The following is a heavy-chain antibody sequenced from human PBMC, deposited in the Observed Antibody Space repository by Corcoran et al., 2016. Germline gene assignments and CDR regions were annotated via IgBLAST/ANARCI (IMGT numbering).Heavy chain of an antibody. Sequence: EVQLVQSGAEVKKPGESLKISCQGSGYSFTTYWIGWVRQMPEKGLEWMGRIYPGDSQNRQSPSFQGQVTISADQSVTTAYLQFKGLQASDTAIYYCARLSAVGTSPEAFDFWGQGTMVTVSS. J-gene: IGHJ3*01. D-gene: IGHD1-26*01. CDR3: ARLSAVGTSPEAFDF. CDR1: GYSFTTYW. CDR2: IYPGDSQN. V-gene: IGHV5-51*01.